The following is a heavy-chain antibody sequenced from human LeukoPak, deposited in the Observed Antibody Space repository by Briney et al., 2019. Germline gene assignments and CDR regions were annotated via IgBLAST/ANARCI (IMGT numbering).Heavy chain of an antibody. CDR3: AKRDGYNSNPLKD. Sequence: GGSLRLSCAASGFTFSSYAMSWVRQAPGKGLEWVSAISGSGSSTYYADSVKGRFTISRDNSKNTLYLQMNSLRAEDTALYYCAKRDGYNSNPLKDWGQGALVTVSS. CDR2: ISGSGSST. CDR1: GFTFSSYA. V-gene: IGHV3-23*01. J-gene: IGHJ4*02. D-gene: IGHD5-24*01.